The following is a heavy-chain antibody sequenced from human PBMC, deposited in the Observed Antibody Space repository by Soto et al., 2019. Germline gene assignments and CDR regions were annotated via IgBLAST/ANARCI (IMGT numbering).Heavy chain of an antibody. D-gene: IGHD3-10*01. Sequence: EVQLLESGGAVVQPGGSLRLSCAASGFTFSSFVMNWVRQAPGKGLEWVSGMSGSGGSIYHVDSVKGRFTISRDNSKNTLFLDMKSLRADDTAVYHCARERLGYGAGRGGMDVWGKGTTVNVSS. CDR1: GFTFSSFV. V-gene: IGHV3-23*01. J-gene: IGHJ6*04. CDR2: MSGSGGSI. CDR3: ARERLGYGAGRGGMDV.